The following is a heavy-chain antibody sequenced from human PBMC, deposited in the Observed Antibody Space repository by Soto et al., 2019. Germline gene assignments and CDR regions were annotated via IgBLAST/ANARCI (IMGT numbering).Heavy chain of an antibody. J-gene: IGHJ6*03. Sequence: QGQLVQSGAEVKKPGSSVKVSCTASDGTFSAYTINWVRQAPGQRLEWVARIIPKDGTATYAEKFQGRSATTADRASHTAYLQLSSLRSDDTAVYYCARHVLLPSARSYCMDVCGTGTTGTVSS. CDR1: DGTFSAYT. CDR3: ARHVLLPSARSYCMDV. V-gene: IGHV1-69*08. CDR2: IIPKDGTA. D-gene: IGHD3-3*02.